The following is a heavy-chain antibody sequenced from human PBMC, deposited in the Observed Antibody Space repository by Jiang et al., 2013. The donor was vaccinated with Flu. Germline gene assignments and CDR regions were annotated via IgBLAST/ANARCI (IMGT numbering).Heavy chain of an antibody. D-gene: IGHD1-20*01. Sequence: VQLVESGGGLVQPGGSLKLSCAASGFTFSSYSMNWVRQAPGKGLEWIAYISSISDTIFYADSVKGRFTISRDNAKNSLYLQMNSLRVEDTAVYFCVREAITGTRCFDYWGQRTLVTVSS. CDR3: VREAITGTRCFDY. V-gene: IGHV3-48*01. J-gene: IGHJ4*02. CDR1: GFTFSSYS. CDR2: ISSISDTI.